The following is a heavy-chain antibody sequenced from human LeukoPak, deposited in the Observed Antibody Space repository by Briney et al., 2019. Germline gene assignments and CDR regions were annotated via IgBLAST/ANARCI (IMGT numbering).Heavy chain of an antibody. Sequence: SQTLSLTCTVSGGSISSGDYYWSWIRQPPGKGLERIGFIYYSGSTSYNPSLKSRVTISLDTSKNYFSLKLTSVTAADTAMYYCARGDHYDSSGYYYHWGQGTLVTVSS. CDR1: GGSISSGDYY. D-gene: IGHD3-22*01. J-gene: IGHJ5*02. V-gene: IGHV4-30-4*08. CDR3: ARGDHYDSSGYYYH. CDR2: IYYSGST.